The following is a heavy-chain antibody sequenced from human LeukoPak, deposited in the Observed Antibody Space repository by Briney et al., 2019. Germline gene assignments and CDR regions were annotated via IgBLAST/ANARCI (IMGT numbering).Heavy chain of an antibody. V-gene: IGHV3-30*04. CDR3: ARGRPGNYFDY. Sequence: PGRSLRLSCAASGFTFSSYAMHWVRQAPGKGLEWVAVISYDGSNKYYADSVKGRFTISRDNSKNTLYLQMNSLRAEDTAVYYCARGRPGNYFDYWGQGTLVTVSS. D-gene: IGHD1-26*01. J-gene: IGHJ4*02. CDR2: ISYDGSNK. CDR1: GFTFSSYA.